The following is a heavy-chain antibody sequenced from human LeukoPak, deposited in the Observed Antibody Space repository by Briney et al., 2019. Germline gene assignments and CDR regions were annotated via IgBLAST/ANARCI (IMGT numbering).Heavy chain of an antibody. CDR1: GFTFSSYS. J-gene: IGHJ4*02. D-gene: IGHD6-13*01. Sequence: GGSLRLSCSASGFTFSSYSMNWVRQAPGKGLEWVPSISSSSSYIYYADSVKGRFTISRDNAKNSLYLQMNSLRAEDTAVYYCARDSIAAAGLFDYWGQGTLVTVSS. CDR3: ARDSIAAAGLFDY. CDR2: ISSSSSYI. V-gene: IGHV3-21*04.